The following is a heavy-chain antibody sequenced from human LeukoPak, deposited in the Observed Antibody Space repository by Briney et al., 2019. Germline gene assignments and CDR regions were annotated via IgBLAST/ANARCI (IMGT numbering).Heavy chain of an antibody. CDR1: GFTFSGYY. CDR2: ISSSGSNI. V-gene: IGHV3-11*04. CDR3: ASVKSCNCTSSYRVS. J-gene: IGHJ4*02. D-gene: IGHD2-2*01. Sequence: GGSLRLSCAASGFTFSGYYMSWLRQAPGKGLEWASYISSSGSNIYYADSVKGRFTISRDNAKNSLYLQMNSLRAEDTAVYSCASVKSCNCTSSYRVSWGRGTVVPVSS.